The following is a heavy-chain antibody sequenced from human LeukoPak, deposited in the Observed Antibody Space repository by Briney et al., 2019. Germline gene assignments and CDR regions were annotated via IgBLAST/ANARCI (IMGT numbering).Heavy chain of an antibody. D-gene: IGHD3-22*01. CDR1: GFTFRSYT. CDR2: ISGSGGST. V-gene: IGHV3-23*01. J-gene: IGHJ4*02. CDR3: AKDRYYDSSGPSDY. Sequence: GGSLRLSCAASGFTFRSYTMSWVRQAPGKGLEWVSGISGSGGSTYYADSVKGRFTISRDNSKNTLYLQMNSLRAEDTAVYYCAKDRYYDSSGPSDYWGQGTLVTVSS.